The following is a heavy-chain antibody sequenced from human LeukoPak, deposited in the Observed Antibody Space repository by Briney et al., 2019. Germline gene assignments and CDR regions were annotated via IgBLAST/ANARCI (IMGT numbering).Heavy chain of an antibody. CDR1: GFTFSSYA. CDR3: AKDLSRGYDILTGYPFDY. D-gene: IGHD3-9*01. CDR2: ISGSGGST. V-gene: IGHV3-23*01. J-gene: IGHJ4*02. Sequence: GGSLRLSCAASGFTFSSYAMSWVRQAPGKGLEWVSAISGSGGSTYYADSVKGRFTISRDNSKNTLYLQMNSLRAEDTAVYYCAKDLSRGYDILTGYPFDYWAREPWSPSPQ.